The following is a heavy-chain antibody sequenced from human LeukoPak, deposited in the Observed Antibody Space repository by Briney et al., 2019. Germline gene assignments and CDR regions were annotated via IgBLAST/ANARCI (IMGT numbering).Heavy chain of an antibody. Sequence: ASVKVSCKASGYTFTGYYMHWVRQAPGQGLEWMGWINPNSGGTNYAQKFQGRVTMTRDTSISTAYMELSRLRSDDTAVYYCARGTQLLWFGELSDYYFDYWAREPWSPSPQ. D-gene: IGHD3-10*01. CDR3: ARGTQLLWFGELSDYYFDY. J-gene: IGHJ4*02. CDR1: GYTFTGYY. CDR2: INPNSGGT. V-gene: IGHV1-2*02.